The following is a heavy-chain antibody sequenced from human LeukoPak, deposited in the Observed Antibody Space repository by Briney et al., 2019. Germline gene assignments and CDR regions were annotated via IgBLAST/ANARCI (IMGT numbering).Heavy chain of an antibody. D-gene: IGHD6-13*01. CDR1: GGTFSSYA. Sequence: ASVKVSCKPSGGTFSSYAISWVRQAPGQGLEWTGRIIPILGIANYAQKFQGRVTITADKSTSTAYMELSSLRSEDTAVYYCARSSRGSNWFDPWGQGTLVTVSS. CDR3: ARSSRGSNWFDP. V-gene: IGHV1-69*04. J-gene: IGHJ5*02. CDR2: IIPILGIA.